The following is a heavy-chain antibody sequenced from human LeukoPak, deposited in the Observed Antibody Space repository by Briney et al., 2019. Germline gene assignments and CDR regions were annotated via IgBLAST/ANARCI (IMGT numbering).Heavy chain of an antibody. CDR2: IKQDGSEK. D-gene: IGHD3-10*01. V-gene: IGHV3-7*03. Sequence: GGSLRLSCVASGFTFSSYWMSWVRQAPGKGLEWVANIKQDGSEKYYVDSVKGRFTISRDNAKNSLYLQMNSLRAEDTAVYYCARRLLWFGESYTPIYYFDYWGQGTLVTVSS. J-gene: IGHJ4*02. CDR1: GFTFSSYW. CDR3: ARRLLWFGESYTPIYYFDY.